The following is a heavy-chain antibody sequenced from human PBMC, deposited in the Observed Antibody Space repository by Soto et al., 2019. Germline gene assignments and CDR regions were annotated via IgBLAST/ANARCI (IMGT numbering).Heavy chain of an antibody. CDR2: ISGSGGST. J-gene: IGHJ6*03. D-gene: IGHD3-16*01. CDR1: GFTFSSYA. Sequence: GGSLRLSCAASGFTFSSYAMSCVRQAPGKGLEWVSAISGSGGSTYYADSVKGRFNISRDNSKNMLYLQMNSLRAEDTAVYYCAKYDSSSTHYYYDYMYVWGQGTTVPVSS. V-gene: IGHV3-23*01. CDR3: AKYDSSSTHYYYDYMYV.